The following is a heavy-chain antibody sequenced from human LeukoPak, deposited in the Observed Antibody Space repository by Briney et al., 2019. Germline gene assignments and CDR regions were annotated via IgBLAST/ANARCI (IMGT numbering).Heavy chain of an antibody. J-gene: IGHJ4*02. Sequence: GGSLRLSCAASGFTFSSYNMNWVRQAPGKGLEWVSSITSGSSYIYYADSVKGRFTISRDNSKNTLYLQMNSLRAEDTAVYYCASRAGSGYYYPFDYWGQGTLVTVSS. V-gene: IGHV3-21*01. D-gene: IGHD3-22*01. CDR3: ASRAGSGYYYPFDY. CDR1: GFTFSSYN. CDR2: ITSGSSYI.